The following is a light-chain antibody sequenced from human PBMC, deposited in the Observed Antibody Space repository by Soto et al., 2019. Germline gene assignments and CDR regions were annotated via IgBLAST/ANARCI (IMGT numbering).Light chain of an antibody. CDR3: QSYDTSLTYYV. CDR1: SSNIGAGHD. CDR2: ANP. Sequence: QSVLTQPPSVSGAPGQRVTISCTGSSSNIGAGHDVHWYQQFPGTAPKLLIYANPNRPSGVPDRFSDSKSGTSASLAITGLQAEDEADYYCQSYDTSLTYYVFGAGTKLTVL. V-gene: IGLV1-40*01. J-gene: IGLJ1*01.